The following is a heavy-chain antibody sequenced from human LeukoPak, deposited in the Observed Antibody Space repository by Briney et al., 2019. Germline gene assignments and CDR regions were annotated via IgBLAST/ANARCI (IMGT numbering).Heavy chain of an antibody. CDR3: AKLGLRDSSGYYFNV. CDR2: IRYDGSNK. J-gene: IGHJ4*02. D-gene: IGHD3-22*01. V-gene: IGHV3-30*02. CDR1: GFTFSSYG. Sequence: PGGSLRLSCAASGFTFSSYGMHWVRQAPGKGLEWVAFIRYDGSNKYYADSVKGRFTISRDNSKNTLYLQMNSLRAEDTAVYYCAKLGLRDSSGYYFNVWGQGTLVTVSS.